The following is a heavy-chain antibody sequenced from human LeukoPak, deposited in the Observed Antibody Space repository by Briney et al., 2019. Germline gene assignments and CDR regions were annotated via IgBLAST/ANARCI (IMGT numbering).Heavy chain of an antibody. V-gene: IGHV3-30-3*01. CDR3: ARVRGDYNYDY. J-gene: IGHJ4*02. CDR2: ISYDGSNK. D-gene: IGHD3-9*01. CDR1: GFTFSSYA. Sequence: GRSLRLSCAASGFTFSSYAMHWVRQAPGKGLEWVAVISYDGSNKYYADSVKGRFTISRDNAKNSLSLQMDSLRAEDTAVYYCARVRGDYNYDYWGQGTLVTVSS.